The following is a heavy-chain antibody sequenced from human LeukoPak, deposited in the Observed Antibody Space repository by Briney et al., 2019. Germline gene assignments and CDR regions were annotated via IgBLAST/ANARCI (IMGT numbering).Heavy chain of an antibody. CDR1: GYTLTGHS. CDR3: ARDKLGLGELSLYDE. V-gene: IGHV1-2*02. CDR2: MNPNSGGT. J-gene: IGHJ4*02. D-gene: IGHD3-16*02. Sequence: GASVKVSCKASGYTLTGHSMHWVRQAPGQGLEWMGWMNPNSGGTKYTRKFRGRVTMTRDTSISTAYMELSRLTSDDTAMYYCARDKLGLGELSLYDEWGQGTQVTVSS.